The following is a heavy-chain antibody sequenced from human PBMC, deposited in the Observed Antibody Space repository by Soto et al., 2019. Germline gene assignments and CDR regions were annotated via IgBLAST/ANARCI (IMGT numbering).Heavy chain of an antibody. Sequence: PGGSLRLSCAASGFTFSSYGMHWVRQAPGKGLEWVAVIWYDGSNKYYADSVKGRFTISRDNSKNTLYLQMNSLRAEDTAVYYCATSAAKYCSSTSCHTNFDYWGQGTLVTVPQ. D-gene: IGHD2-2*02. CDR3: ATSAAKYCSSTSCHTNFDY. J-gene: IGHJ4*02. CDR2: IWYDGSNK. CDR1: GFTFSSYG. V-gene: IGHV3-33*01.